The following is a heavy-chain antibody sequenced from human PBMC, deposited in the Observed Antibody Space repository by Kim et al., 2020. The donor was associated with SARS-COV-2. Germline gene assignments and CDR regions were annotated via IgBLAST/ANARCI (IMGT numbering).Heavy chain of an antibody. CDR2: IWYDGSNK. J-gene: IGHJ3*02. V-gene: IGHV3-33*01. D-gene: IGHD5-18*01. Sequence: GGSLRLSCAASGFTFSSYGMHWVRQAPGKGLEWVAVIWYDGSNKYYADSVKGRFTISRDNSKNTLYLQMNSLRAEDTAVYYCARIREYSYGNDAFDIWGQGTMVTVSS. CDR1: GFTFSSYG. CDR3: ARIREYSYGNDAFDI.